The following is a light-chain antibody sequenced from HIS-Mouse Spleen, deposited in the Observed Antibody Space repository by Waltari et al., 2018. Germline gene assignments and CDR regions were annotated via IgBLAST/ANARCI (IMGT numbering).Light chain of an antibody. J-gene: IGLJ1*01. Sequence: SYELTQPPSVSVSPGQTARITCSGDALPKKYAYWYQQKSGQAPVLVIYEDSKRPSGIPERFSGSSSGTMATLTISGAQVEDEADYYCSSYAGSKDVFGTGTKVTVL. CDR2: EDS. CDR3: SSYAGSKDV. CDR1: ALPKKY. V-gene: IGLV3-10*01.